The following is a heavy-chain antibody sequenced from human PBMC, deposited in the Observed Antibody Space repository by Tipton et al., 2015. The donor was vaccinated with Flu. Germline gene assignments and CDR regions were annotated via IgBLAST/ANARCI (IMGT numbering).Heavy chain of an antibody. Sequence: TLSLTCAVSGGSISSGGYSWSWIRQPPGKGLEWIGYIYHSGSTYYNPSLKSRVTISVDRSKNQFSLKLNSVTAADTAVYYCARGGYYDSSALYDYWGQGTLVTVSS. J-gene: IGHJ4*02. V-gene: IGHV4-30-2*01. CDR3: ARGGYYDSSALYDY. CDR2: IYHSGST. CDR1: GGSISSGGYS. D-gene: IGHD3-22*01.